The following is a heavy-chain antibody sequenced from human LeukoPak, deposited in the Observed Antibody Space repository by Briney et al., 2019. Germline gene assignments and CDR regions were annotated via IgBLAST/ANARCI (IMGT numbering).Heavy chain of an antibody. J-gene: IGHJ5*02. Sequence: SETLSLTCAVYGGSFSGYYWSWIHQPPGKGLEWIGEINHSGSTNYNPSLKSRVTISVDTSKNQFSLKLSSVTAADTAVYYCARGEGFDYGDLNWFDPWGQGTLVTVSS. D-gene: IGHD4-17*01. V-gene: IGHV4-34*01. CDR3: ARGEGFDYGDLNWFDP. CDR2: INHSGST. CDR1: GGSFSGYY.